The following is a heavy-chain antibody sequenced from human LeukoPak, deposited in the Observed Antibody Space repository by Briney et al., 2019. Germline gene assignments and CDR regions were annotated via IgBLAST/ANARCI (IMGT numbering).Heavy chain of an antibody. D-gene: IGHD2-21*01. Sequence: ASVKVSCKASGYTFTSYGISWVRQAPGQGLEWMGWISAYNGDTNYAQKLQGRVTMTTDTSTSTAYMELRSLRSDDTAVYYCARESERGDEYYYYYYMDVWGKGTTVTVSS. CDR1: GYTFTSYG. CDR3: ARESERGDEYYYYYYMDV. V-gene: IGHV1-18*01. CDR2: ISAYNGDT. J-gene: IGHJ6*03.